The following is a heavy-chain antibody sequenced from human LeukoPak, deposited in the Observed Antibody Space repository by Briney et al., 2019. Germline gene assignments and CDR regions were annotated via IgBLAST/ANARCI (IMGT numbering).Heavy chain of an antibody. V-gene: IGHV4-39*02. CDR1: GGYIGSSLHY. J-gene: IGHJ6*03. CDR3: ARGVVVVPAAMRGYYYYYMDV. Sequence: SETLSLTCSVSGGYIGSSLHYWGWIRQTPGKGLEWIATVYYSGTTFYNPSLKSRVTISLDTSKNEFSLKLNSVTDADTAVYYCARGVVVVPAAMRGYYYYYMDVWGKGTTVTVSS. CDR2: VYYSGTT. D-gene: IGHD2-2*01.